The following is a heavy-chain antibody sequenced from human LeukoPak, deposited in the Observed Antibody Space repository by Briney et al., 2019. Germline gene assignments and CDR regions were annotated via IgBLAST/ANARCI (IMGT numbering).Heavy chain of an antibody. J-gene: IGHJ4*02. D-gene: IGHD4-17*01. CDR1: GFSFSSFE. CDR2: ITNTGRTI. Sequence: GGSLRLSCAASGFSFSSFEMNWVRQAPGKGLEWLSYITNTGRTIYYADSAKGRFTISRDNAKNSLYLQMNSLRGEDTAIYYCARGGAYGMMGYWGQGTLVTVSS. V-gene: IGHV3-48*03. CDR3: ARGGAYGMMGY.